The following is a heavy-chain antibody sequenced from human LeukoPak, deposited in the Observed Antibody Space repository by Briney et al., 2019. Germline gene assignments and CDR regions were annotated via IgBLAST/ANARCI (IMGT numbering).Heavy chain of an antibody. CDR1: GFTFSSYA. CDR2: SSGSGGST. D-gene: IGHD3-22*01. CDR3: AKAGGTMIATRFDP. Sequence: GGSLRLSCAASGFTFSSYAMSWVRQAPGKGLEWVSASSGSGGSTYYADSVKGRFTISRDSSKNMLYLQMNSLRAEDTAVYYCAKAGGTMIATRFDPWGQGTLVIVSS. V-gene: IGHV3-23*01. J-gene: IGHJ5*02.